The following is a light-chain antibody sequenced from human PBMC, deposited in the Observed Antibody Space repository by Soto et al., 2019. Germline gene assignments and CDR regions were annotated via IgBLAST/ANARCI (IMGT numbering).Light chain of an antibody. CDR1: QSVGSTY. V-gene: IGKV3-20*01. J-gene: IGKJ2*01. Sequence: ETVLTQSPGTLSLSPGERATLSCRASQSVGSTYLAWYQQKPGQAPRLLIYDTFNRATGIPYRFSGSWSGTDFTLTISRLEPEDFAVYHCQQYGNPPWTFGQGTKLEIK. CDR2: DTF. CDR3: QQYGNPPWT.